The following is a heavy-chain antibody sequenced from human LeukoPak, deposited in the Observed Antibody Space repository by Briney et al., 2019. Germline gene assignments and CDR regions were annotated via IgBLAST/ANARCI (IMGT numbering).Heavy chain of an antibody. Sequence: GGSLRLSCMVSGFTLSSYELSWIRQAPGKGLEWVSSIEYGESTTHYADSVRGRFTISRDNYKNTLYLQLTSLSDDDTAVYFCARNSGWYGISWGQGTLVIVSS. D-gene: IGHD6-19*01. CDR2: IEYGESTT. V-gene: IGHV3-23*01. J-gene: IGHJ4*02. CDR1: GFTLSSYE. CDR3: ARNSGWYGIS.